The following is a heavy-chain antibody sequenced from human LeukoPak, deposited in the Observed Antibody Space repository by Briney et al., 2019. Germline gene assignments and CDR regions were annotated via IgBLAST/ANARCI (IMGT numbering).Heavy chain of an antibody. J-gene: IGHJ3*02. V-gene: IGHV3-23*01. D-gene: IGHD3-22*01. CDR3: AKPAPTTITMIVVGSAFDI. CDR2: ISGSGGST. Sequence: GGSLRLSCAASGFTFSSYAMSWVRQAPGKGLEWVSAISGSGGSTYYADSVKGRFTISRDNSKNTLYLQMNSLRAEDTAVYYCAKPAPTTITMIVVGSAFDIWGQGTMVTVSS. CDR1: GFTFSSYA.